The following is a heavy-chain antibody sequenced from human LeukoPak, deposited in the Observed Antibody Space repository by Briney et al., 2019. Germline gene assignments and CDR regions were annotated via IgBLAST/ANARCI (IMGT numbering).Heavy chain of an antibody. D-gene: IGHD5-18*01. CDR3: ARAETAMVPCDY. CDR2: IYYSGST. J-gene: IGHJ4*02. Sequence: PSETLSLTCTVSGGSISSYYWSWIRQPPGKGLEWIGYIYYSGSTNYNPSLKSRVTISVDTSKNQFSLKLSSVTAADTAVYYCARAETAMVPCDYWGQGTLVTVSS. V-gene: IGHV4-59*01. CDR1: GGSISSYY.